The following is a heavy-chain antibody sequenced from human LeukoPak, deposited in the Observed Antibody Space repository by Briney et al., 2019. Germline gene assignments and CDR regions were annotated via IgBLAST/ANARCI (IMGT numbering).Heavy chain of an antibody. CDR1: GFTFSDHY. CDR2: TRNKANSYTT. V-gene: IGHV3-72*01. Sequence: GGSLRLSCAASGFTFSDHYMDWVPQAPGKGLEWVGRTRNKANSYTTEYAASVKGRFTISRDDSKNSLYLQMNSLKTEDTAVYYCARSYDFWSGYLDYWGQGTLVTVSS. CDR3: ARSYDFWSGYLDY. J-gene: IGHJ4*02. D-gene: IGHD3-3*01.